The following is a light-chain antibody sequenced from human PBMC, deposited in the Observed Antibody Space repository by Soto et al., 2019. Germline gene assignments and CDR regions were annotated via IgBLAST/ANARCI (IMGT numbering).Light chain of an antibody. CDR3: QQCYTTPYT. CDR2: VAS. Sequence: DIQMTQSPSSLSASVGDRVTITCRASQTIKSYLNWYQHKPGKAPQLLISVASSLQGGVPSRFSGSASGPEFTLTISSLQPEDIATYYCQQCYTTPYTFGQGNKLDLK. J-gene: IGKJ2*01. CDR1: QTIKSY. V-gene: IGKV1-39*01.